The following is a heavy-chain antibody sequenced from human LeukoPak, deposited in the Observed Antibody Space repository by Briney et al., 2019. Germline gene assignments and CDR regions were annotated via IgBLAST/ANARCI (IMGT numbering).Heavy chain of an antibody. V-gene: IGHV4-59*01. CDR2: IYYSGTT. J-gene: IGHJ4*02. CDR3: ARDSLDTAMGGYYFDY. D-gene: IGHD5-18*01. CDR1: GGSISSYY. Sequence: SETLSLTCTVSGGSISSYYWTWIRQPPGKGLEWIGYIYYSGTTYYNPSLKSRVTISVDTSKNQFSLKLSSVTAADTAVYYCARDSLDTAMGGYYFDYWGQGTLVTVSS.